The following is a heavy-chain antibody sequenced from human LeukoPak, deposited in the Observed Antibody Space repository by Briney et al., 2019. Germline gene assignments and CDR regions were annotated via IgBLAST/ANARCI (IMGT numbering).Heavy chain of an antibody. CDR2: MKPNSGGI. CDR1: GYTLTDHH. J-gene: IGHJ4*02. D-gene: IGHD5-24*01. CDR3: ARDPVDGYSHYDY. V-gene: IGHV1-2*02. Sequence: ASVKVSCKASGYTLTDHHMIWVRQAPGQGLEWMAWMKPNSGGINYAQEFQGRVTVTRDTSIGTAYMELSSLRSDDTAIYYCARDPVDGYSHYDYWGQGTLVTLSS.